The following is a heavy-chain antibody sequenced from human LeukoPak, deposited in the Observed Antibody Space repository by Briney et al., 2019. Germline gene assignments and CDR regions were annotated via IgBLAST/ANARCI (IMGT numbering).Heavy chain of an antibody. J-gene: IGHJ4*02. V-gene: IGHV3-64*01. Sequence: GGSLRLSCVASEFTFSSYTMHWFRQAPGKGLEYVSAISGNGDDTYYANSVKGRFTVSRDNSKNTLYLQMGSLRAEDMAVYYCAREFPEYSYGSFESWGQGTLVTVSS. D-gene: IGHD5-18*01. CDR2: ISGNGDDT. CDR3: AREFPEYSYGSFES. CDR1: EFTFSSYT.